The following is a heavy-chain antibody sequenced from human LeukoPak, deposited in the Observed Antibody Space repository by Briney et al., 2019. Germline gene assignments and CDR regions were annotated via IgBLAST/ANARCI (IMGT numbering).Heavy chain of an antibody. CDR2: ISSSGSTI. Sequence: TGGSLRLSCAASGFTFSDYYMSWIRQAPGKGLEWVSYISSSGSTIYYADSVKGRFTISRDNAKNSLYLQMNSLRAEDTVVYYCARDSGYYYDSSGSNDYYYYGMDVWGQGTTVTVSS. D-gene: IGHD3-22*01. CDR1: GFTFSDYY. CDR3: ARDSGYYYDSSGSNDYYYYGMDV. J-gene: IGHJ6*02. V-gene: IGHV3-11*01.